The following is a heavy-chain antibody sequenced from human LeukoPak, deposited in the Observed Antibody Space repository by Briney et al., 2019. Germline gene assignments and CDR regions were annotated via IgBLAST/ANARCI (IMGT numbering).Heavy chain of an antibody. D-gene: IGHD5-18*01. CDR3: ARTDTVDAFDI. Sequence: GASVKVSCKASGYTFTSYGISWVRQAPGQGLEWMGWISAYNGNTNYAQKLQGRVTITADESTSTAYMELSSLRSEDTAVYYCARTDTVDAFDIWGQGTMVTVSS. J-gene: IGHJ3*02. CDR1: GYTFTSYG. CDR2: ISAYNGNT. V-gene: IGHV1-18*01.